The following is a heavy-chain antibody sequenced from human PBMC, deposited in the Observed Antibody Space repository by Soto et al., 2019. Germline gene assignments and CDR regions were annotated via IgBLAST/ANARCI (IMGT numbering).Heavy chain of an antibody. V-gene: IGHV3-23*01. Sequence: TVGSLRLSCAASGFTFSSYAMSWVRQAPGKGLEWVSAISGSGGSTYYADSVKGRFTISRDNSKNTLYLQMNSLRAEDTAVYYCAKDMGSSSWSERYNWFDPWGQGTLVTVSS. CDR3: AKDMGSSSWSERYNWFDP. CDR2: ISGSGGST. J-gene: IGHJ5*02. CDR1: GFTFSSYA. D-gene: IGHD6-13*01.